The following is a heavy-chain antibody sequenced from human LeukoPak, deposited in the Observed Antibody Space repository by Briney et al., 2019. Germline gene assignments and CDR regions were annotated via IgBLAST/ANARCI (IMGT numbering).Heavy chain of an antibody. D-gene: IGHD3-10*01. J-gene: IGHJ4*02. Sequence: ASVKVSCKASGYTFTSYGISWVRQAPGQGLEWMGWISAYNGNTNYAQKLQGRVTMTTDTSTSTAYMELRSLRSDDTAVYYCARGLASSITMHRGILDYWGQGTLVTVSS. CDR3: ARGLASSITMHRGILDY. CDR1: GYTFTSYG. CDR2: ISAYNGNT. V-gene: IGHV1-18*01.